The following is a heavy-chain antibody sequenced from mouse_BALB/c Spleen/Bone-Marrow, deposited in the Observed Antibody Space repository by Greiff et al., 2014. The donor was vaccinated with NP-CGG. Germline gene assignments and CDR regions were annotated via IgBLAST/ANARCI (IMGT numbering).Heavy chain of an antibody. D-gene: IGHD1-2*01. CDR1: GYSFTRFN. CDR2: IDPYYGGT. CDR3: ARGRYTARGDYFDY. Sequence: LEESGPELAKPGASVKISCKASGYSFTRFNMNWVKQSNGKSLEWIGYIDPYYGGTSYNKKFKDKATLTVDKSSSTAYMQHKSLTSEESAVYYCARGRYTARGDYFDYWGQGTALTVSS. J-gene: IGHJ2*01. V-gene: IGHV1-39*01.